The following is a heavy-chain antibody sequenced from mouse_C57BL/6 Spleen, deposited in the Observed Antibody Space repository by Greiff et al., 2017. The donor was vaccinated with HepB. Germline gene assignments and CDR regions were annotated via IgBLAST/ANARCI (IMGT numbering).Heavy chain of an antibody. CDR2: ILPGSGST. Sequence: QVQLQQSGAELMKPGASVKLSCKATGYTFTGYWIEWVKQRPGHGLEWIGEILPGSGSTSYNEKFKGKATFTADTSSNTAYMQLSSLTTEDSAIYYCAIYDYDRYFDVWGTGTTVTVSS. V-gene: IGHV1-9*01. J-gene: IGHJ1*03. D-gene: IGHD2-4*01. CDR3: AIYDYDRYFDV. CDR1: GYTFTGYW.